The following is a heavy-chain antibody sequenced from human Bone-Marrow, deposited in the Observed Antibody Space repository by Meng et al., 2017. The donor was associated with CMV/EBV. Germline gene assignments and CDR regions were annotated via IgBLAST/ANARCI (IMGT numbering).Heavy chain of an antibody. J-gene: IGHJ4*02. Sequence: SETLSLTCTVSGGSISSSSYYWGWIRQPPGKGLEWIGSIYYSGSTYYNPSLKSRVTISVDTSKNQFSLKLSSVTAADTAVYYCARDPGGGKWYSSSWHGGYFDYWGQGTLVTVSS. CDR1: GGSISSSSYY. CDR2: IYYSGST. D-gene: IGHD6-13*01. CDR3: ARDPGGGKWYSSSWHGGYFDY. V-gene: IGHV4-39*07.